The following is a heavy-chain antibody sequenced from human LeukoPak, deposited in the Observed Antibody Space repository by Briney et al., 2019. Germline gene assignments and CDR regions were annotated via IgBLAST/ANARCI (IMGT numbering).Heavy chain of an antibody. CDR2: INPSGGST. CDR1: GYTFTNYY. Sequence: GASVKVSCKASGYTFTNYYMHWVRQAPGQGLEWMGIINPSGGSTSYAQKFQGRVTMTTDTSTSTADMELRSLRSDDTAVYYCARDLKDGSGSYFYWGQGTLVTVSS. J-gene: IGHJ4*02. CDR3: ARDLKDGSGSYFY. D-gene: IGHD3-10*01. V-gene: IGHV1-46*01.